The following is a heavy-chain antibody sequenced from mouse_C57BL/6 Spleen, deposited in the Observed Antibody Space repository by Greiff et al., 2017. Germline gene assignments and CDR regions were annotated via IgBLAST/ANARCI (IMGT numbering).Heavy chain of an antibody. CDR2: IYPGIGST. CDR3: AREDYDAMDY. V-gene: IGHV1-55*01. J-gene: IGHJ4*01. CDR1: GYTFTSYW. Sequence: VQLQQPGAELVKPGASGKMSCKASGYTFTSYWITWVKQRPGQGLEWIGDIYPGIGSTNYNEKFKGKATLTVDTSSSTAYMQLSSLTSEDSAVYYCAREDYDAMDYWGQGTSVTVSS.